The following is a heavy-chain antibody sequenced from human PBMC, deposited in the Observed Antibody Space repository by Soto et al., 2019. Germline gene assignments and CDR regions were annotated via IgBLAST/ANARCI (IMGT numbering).Heavy chain of an antibody. Sequence: PGESLKISCKGSGYRFSTFWIGWVRQMPGKGLEWVAIIYPDQSRAMYSPAFQGQVTISVDKSISTAYLQWNSLKASDTAIYYCARRHYDLLPGQRYHHDFWGRGTMGTVSS. J-gene: IGHJ4*01. CDR2: IYPDQSRA. CDR1: GYRFSTFW. D-gene: IGHD3-16*01. CDR3: ARRHYDLLPGQRYHHDF. V-gene: IGHV5-51*01.